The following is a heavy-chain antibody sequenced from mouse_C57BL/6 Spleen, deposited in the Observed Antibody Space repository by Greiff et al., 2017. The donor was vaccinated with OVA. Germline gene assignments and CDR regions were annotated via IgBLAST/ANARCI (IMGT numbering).Heavy chain of an antibody. CDR1: GYTFTTYP. J-gene: IGHJ1*03. V-gene: IGHV1-47*01. D-gene: IGHD1-1*01. CDR2: FHPYNDDT. Sequence: QVQLQQSGAELVKPGASVKMSCKASGYTFTTYPIEWMKQNHGKSLEWIGNFHPYNDDTKYNEKFKGKATLTVEKSSSTVYLELSRLTSDDAAVDYCARSYYGSSYGYFDVWGKGTTVTVSS. CDR3: ARSYYGSSYGYFDV.